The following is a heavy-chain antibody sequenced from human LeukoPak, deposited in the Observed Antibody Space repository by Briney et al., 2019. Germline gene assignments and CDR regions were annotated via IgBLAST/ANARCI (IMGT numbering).Heavy chain of an antibody. CDR1: GGSISSYY. J-gene: IGHJ3*02. Sequence: SEPLSLTCTISGGSISSYYWSWIRQPPGKGLEWIGTIYYSGSTYYNPSLKSRVTISVDTSKDLFSLKLSSVTAADTALYYCARHRIAAADDAFEIWARGQWSPSLQ. D-gene: IGHD6-13*01. CDR2: IYYSGST. CDR3: ARHRIAAADDAFEI. V-gene: IGHV4-59*04.